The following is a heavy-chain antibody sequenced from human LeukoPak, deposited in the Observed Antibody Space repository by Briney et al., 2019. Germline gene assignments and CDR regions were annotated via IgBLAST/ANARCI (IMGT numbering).Heavy chain of an antibody. CDR1: GFTFDDYA. D-gene: IGHD2-8*02. Sequence: GGSLRLSCAASGFTFDDYAMHWVRQAPGKGLEWVSGISWNSGSIGYADSVKGRFTISRDNAKNSLYLQLNSLRAEDTAVYYCARYWQSGGFDVWGPGTMVTVSS. CDR2: ISWNSGSI. CDR3: ARYWQSGGFDV. J-gene: IGHJ3*01. V-gene: IGHV3-9*01.